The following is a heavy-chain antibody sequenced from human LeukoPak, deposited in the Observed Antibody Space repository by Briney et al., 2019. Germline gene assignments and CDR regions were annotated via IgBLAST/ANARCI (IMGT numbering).Heavy chain of an antibody. J-gene: IGHJ6*02. CDR1: GGSISSYY. Sequence: SETLALTCTVSGGSISSYYWSWIRQPAGKGLEWIGRIYTSGSTNYNPSLKSRVTISVDTSKNQFSLKLSSVTAADTAVYYCARGGRRVEYCSSTSCRNGRYGMDVWGQGTTVTVSS. V-gene: IGHV4-4*07. D-gene: IGHD2-2*01. CDR2: IYTSGST. CDR3: ARGGRRVEYCSSTSCRNGRYGMDV.